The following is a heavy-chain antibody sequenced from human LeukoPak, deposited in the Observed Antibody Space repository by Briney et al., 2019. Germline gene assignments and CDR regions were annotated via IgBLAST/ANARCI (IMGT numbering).Heavy chain of an antibody. V-gene: IGHV4-59*01. CDR2: IYYSGRT. J-gene: IGHJ6*03. CDR3: AREYDRSGYYQNYYYYYMDA. CDR1: GGSISSYY. Sequence: PSETLPLTCSVSGGSISSYYWSWIGQPPGKELEGIGYIYYSGRTNYNPSLKSRLTISIATSKNQFSLKMSSVTAADTAVYYCAREYDRSGYYQNYYYYYMDAWGKGNTVTVSS. D-gene: IGHD3-22*01.